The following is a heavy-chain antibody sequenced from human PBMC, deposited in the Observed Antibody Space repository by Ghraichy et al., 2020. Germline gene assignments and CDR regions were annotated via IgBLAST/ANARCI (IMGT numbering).Heavy chain of an antibody. Sequence: SETLSLTCTVSGGSISSGGYYWSWIRQHPGKGLEWIGYIYYSGSTYYNPSLKSRVTISVDTSKNQFSLKLSSVTAADTAVYYCARDSWASIAAARTDIFDYWGQGTLVTVSS. CDR1: GGSISSGGYY. V-gene: IGHV4-31*03. J-gene: IGHJ4*02. CDR2: IYYSGST. D-gene: IGHD6-13*01. CDR3: ARDSWASIAAARTDIFDY.